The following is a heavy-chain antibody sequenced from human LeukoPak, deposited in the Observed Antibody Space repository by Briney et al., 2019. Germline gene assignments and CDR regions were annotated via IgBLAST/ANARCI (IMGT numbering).Heavy chain of an antibody. J-gene: IGHJ4*02. Sequence: GASVKVSCKASGYTFTSYGISWVRQAPGQGLEWMGWINPNSGGTNYAQKFQGRVTMTRDTSISTAYMELSRLRSDDTAVYYCARALYEHLFDYWGQGTLVTVSS. V-gene: IGHV1-2*02. CDR3: ARALYEHLFDY. D-gene: IGHD2-8*01. CDR1: GYTFTSYG. CDR2: INPNSGGT.